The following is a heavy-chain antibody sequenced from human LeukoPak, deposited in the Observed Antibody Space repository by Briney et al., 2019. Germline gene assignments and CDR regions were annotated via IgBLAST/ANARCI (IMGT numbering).Heavy chain of an antibody. CDR3: ARPRGYCSSTRQRGCAFDI. V-gene: IGHV4-59*01. CDR1: GGSISSYY. Sequence: KPSETLSLTCTVSGGSISSYYWSWIRQPPGKGLEWIGYIYYSGSTNYNPSLKRRVTISVDTSKNQFSLKLSSVTAADTAVYYCARPRGYCSSTRQRGCAFDIWGQGTMVTVSS. CDR2: IYYSGST. J-gene: IGHJ3*02. D-gene: IGHD2-2*01.